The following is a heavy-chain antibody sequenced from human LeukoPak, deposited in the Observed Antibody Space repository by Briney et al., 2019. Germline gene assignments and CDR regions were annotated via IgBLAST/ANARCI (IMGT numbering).Heavy chain of an antibody. J-gene: IGHJ4*02. D-gene: IGHD6-13*01. CDR3: ARDGGYRSSWNRFDY. CDR1: GFTFSSYN. Sequence: PGGSLRLSCAVSGFTFSSYNMNWVRQAPGKGLEWVSYISSSSSTIYYADSVKGRFTISRDNAKNSLYLQMNSLRAEDTAVYYCARDGGYRSSWNRFDYWGQGTLVTVSS. V-gene: IGHV3-48*01. CDR2: ISSSSSTI.